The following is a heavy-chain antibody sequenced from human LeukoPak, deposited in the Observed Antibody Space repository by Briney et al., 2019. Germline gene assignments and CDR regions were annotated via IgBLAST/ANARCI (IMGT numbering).Heavy chain of an antibody. CDR1: GGTFSSYA. V-gene: IGHV1-69*06. Sequence: SVKVSCKASGGTFSSYAISWVRQAPGQGLEWMGGIIPIFGTANYAQKFQGRVTMTEDTSTDTAYMELSSLRSEDTAVYYCASGDSNSYYSELRYWGQGTLVTVSS. CDR2: IIPIFGTA. J-gene: IGHJ4*02. CDR3: ASGDSNSYYSELRY. D-gene: IGHD3-22*01.